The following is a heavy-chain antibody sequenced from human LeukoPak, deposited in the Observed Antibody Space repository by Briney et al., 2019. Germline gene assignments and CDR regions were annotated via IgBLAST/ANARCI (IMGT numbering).Heavy chain of an antibody. Sequence: PGGSLRLSCAASGFSFSTYWMHWVRQAPGKGLVWVSRIYIDGSSTNYADSVKGRFTISRDNAKNTLYLQMNSLRAEDTALYYCAKALPGSYFFDFAFDIWGQGTMVTVSS. V-gene: IGHV3-74*01. CDR3: AKALPGSYFFDFAFDI. CDR2: IYIDGSST. D-gene: IGHD1-26*01. J-gene: IGHJ3*02. CDR1: GFSFSTYW.